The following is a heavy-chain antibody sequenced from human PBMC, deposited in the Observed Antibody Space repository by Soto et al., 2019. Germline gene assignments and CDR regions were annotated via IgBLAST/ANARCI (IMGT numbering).Heavy chain of an antibody. CDR3: AKGGYYDFWSGSNYYFDY. CDR2: ISGSGGST. CDR1: GFTFSSYA. D-gene: IGHD3-3*01. V-gene: IGHV3-23*01. Sequence: GGSLRLSCAASGFTFSSYAMSWVRQAPGKGLEWVSAISGSGGSTYYADSVKGRFTISRDNSKNTLYLQMNSLRAEDTAVYYCAKGGYYDFWSGSNYYFDYWGQGTLVTVSS. J-gene: IGHJ4*02.